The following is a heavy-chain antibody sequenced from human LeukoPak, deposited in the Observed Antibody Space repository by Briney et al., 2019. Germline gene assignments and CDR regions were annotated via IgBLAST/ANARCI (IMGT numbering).Heavy chain of an antibody. J-gene: IGHJ5*02. D-gene: IGHD2-2*01. CDR3: ARGLYSFSTFTLDP. CDR2: INSDGSRT. CDR1: GYSFSNYW. V-gene: IGHV3-74*01. Sequence: GGSLRLSCAASGYSFSNYWMHWVRQAPGKGLVWVSRINSDGSRTNYADSVKGRFTISRDNAKNTLFLEMKSLGAEDAAVYYCARGLYSFSTFTLDPRGQGTLVTVSS.